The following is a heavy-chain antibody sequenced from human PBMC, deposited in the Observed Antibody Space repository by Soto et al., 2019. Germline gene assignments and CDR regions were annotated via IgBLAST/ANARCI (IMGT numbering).Heavy chain of an antibody. D-gene: IGHD4-17*01. CDR1: GGSISGYY. V-gene: IGHV4-59*01. Sequence: SETLSLTCTVSGGSISGYYWSWIRQPPGKGLEWIGYIYYSGSTNYNPSLKSRVTISVDTSKNQFSLKLSSVTAADTAVYYCARSFSGRETTAYYFDYWGQGTLVTVSS. CDR2: IYYSGST. CDR3: ARSFSGRETTAYYFDY. J-gene: IGHJ4*02.